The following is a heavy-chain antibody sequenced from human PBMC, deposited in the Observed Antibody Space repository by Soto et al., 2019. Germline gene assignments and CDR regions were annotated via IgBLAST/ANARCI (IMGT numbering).Heavy chain of an antibody. Sequence: GALRLSCAASGFTFGCYWMRWVRQAPGKGLEWVANIKQDGSEKYYVDSVKGRFTISRDNAKNSLYLQMNSLRAEDTAVYYCARRHGYSYGYTHAFDIWGQGTMVTVSS. CDR2: IKQDGSEK. J-gene: IGHJ3*02. V-gene: IGHV3-7*01. D-gene: IGHD5-18*01. CDR1: GFTFGCYW. CDR3: ARRHGYSYGYTHAFDI.